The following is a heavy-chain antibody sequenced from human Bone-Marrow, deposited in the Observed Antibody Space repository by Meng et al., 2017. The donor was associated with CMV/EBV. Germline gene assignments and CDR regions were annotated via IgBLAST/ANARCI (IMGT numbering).Heavy chain of an antibody. Sequence: GGSLRLSCAASGFTFSSYAMSWVRQAPGKGLEWVATISYDGSNKHHADSVKGRITISRDNSKNTLYLQINSLTTEDTAVYYCARDRVEALGNWLDPWGQGTLVTVSS. CDR1: GFTFSSYA. CDR2: ISYDGSNK. J-gene: IGHJ5*02. V-gene: IGHV3-30*04. D-gene: IGHD2-21*01. CDR3: ARDRVEALGNWLDP.